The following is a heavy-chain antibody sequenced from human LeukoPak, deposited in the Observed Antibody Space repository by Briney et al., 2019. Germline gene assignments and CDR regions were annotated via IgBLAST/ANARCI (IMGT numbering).Heavy chain of an antibody. Sequence: SETLSLTCVVYGGSFSGSSWGGFGQPQGKGLGWIGEINHSGSTNYNPSLKSRVTISVDTSKNQFSLKLSSVTAADTAVYYCARGLGVLRLKYFDYWGQGTLVTVSS. J-gene: IGHJ4*02. D-gene: IGHD5-12*01. CDR3: ARGLGVLRLKYFDY. CDR1: GGSFSGSS. CDR2: INHSGST. V-gene: IGHV4-34*01.